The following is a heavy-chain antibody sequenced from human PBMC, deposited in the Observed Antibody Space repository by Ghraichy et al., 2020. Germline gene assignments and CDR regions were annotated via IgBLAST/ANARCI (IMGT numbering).Heavy chain of an antibody. CDR2: IYYSGST. D-gene: IGHD3-16*02. Sequence: SQTLSLTCTVSGGSISSYYWSWIRQPPGKGLEWIGYIYYSGSTNYNPSLKSRVTISVDTSKNQFSLKLSSVTAADTAVYYCARFSPLRLGELSLPPYFDYWGQGTLVTVSS. CDR3: ARFSPLRLGELSLPPYFDY. J-gene: IGHJ4*02. V-gene: IGHV4-59*01. CDR1: GGSISSYY.